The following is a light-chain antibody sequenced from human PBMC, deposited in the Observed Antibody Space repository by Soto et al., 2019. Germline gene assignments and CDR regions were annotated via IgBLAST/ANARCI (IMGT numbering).Light chain of an antibody. V-gene: IGKV1-39*01. J-gene: IGKJ5*01. CDR1: QSITSY. CDR3: QQRYSTWIT. Sequence: DIPMTQSPASLSSSPGERATLPCRASQSITSYLTWYQQKPGKAPKLLIYAASSLHSGIPARFSGSGSGTDFTLTISSLEPEDFAAYYCQQRYSTWITFGQGTRLEI. CDR2: AAS.